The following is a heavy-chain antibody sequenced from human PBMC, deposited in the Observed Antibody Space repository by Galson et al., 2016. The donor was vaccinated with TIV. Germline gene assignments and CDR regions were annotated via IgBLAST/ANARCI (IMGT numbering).Heavy chain of an antibody. V-gene: IGHV3-53*05. CDR1: GFTVSGNY. J-gene: IGHJ6*02. D-gene: IGHD2-21*01. Sequence: SLRLSCAASGFTVSGNYMTWVRQAPGKGLEWVSLIYNDGSTTYADSVKGRFSISRDNFKNTVYLQMNSLRADDTAVYYCARDRRRCGNECYLFYYYGMDVWGQGTTVTVSS. CDR2: IYNDGST. CDR3: ARDRRRCGNECYLFYYYGMDV.